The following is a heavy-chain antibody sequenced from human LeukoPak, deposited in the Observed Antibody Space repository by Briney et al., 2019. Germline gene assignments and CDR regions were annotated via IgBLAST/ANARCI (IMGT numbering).Heavy chain of an antibody. CDR3: ARDLASGYYFDY. CDR1: GYTFTSYY. Sequence: ASVKVSCKASGYTFTSYYMHWVRQAPGQGLEWMGIINPSGGSTSYAQKFQGRVTMTGDTSTSTVYMELSSLRSEDTAVYYCARDLASGYYFDYWGQGTLVTVSS. J-gene: IGHJ4*02. V-gene: IGHV1-46*01. CDR2: INPSGGST. D-gene: IGHD6-25*01.